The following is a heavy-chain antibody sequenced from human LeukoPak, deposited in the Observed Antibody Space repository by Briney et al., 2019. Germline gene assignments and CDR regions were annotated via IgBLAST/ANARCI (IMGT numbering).Heavy chain of an antibody. V-gene: IGHV3-30*04. J-gene: IGHJ4*02. CDR1: GFTFSSYT. CDR3: ARDKYSSGWSQYYFDY. D-gene: IGHD6-19*01. Sequence: GGSLRLSCAASGFTFSSYTMYWVRQARGNGLEAAGVISSDGRNKYYADSVKRRFTISRDNSKNTLYLQMNSLRAEDTALYYCARDKYSSGWSQYYFDYWGQGTLVTVSS. CDR2: ISSDGRNK.